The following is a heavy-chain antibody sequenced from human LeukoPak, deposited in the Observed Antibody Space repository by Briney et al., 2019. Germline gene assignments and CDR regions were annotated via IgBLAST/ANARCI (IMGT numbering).Heavy chain of an antibody. Sequence: SVKVSCKASGGTFSSYSFTWVRQAPGQGLEWMGRIIPMFNTANYAQDFQGRVTITADESTSTAYMELSSLRSEDTAVYYCARADGTTIAFDYWGQGTLVTVSS. CDR2: IIPMFNTA. J-gene: IGHJ4*02. V-gene: IGHV1-69*13. CDR1: GGTFSSYS. CDR3: ARADGTTIAFDY. D-gene: IGHD1-1*01.